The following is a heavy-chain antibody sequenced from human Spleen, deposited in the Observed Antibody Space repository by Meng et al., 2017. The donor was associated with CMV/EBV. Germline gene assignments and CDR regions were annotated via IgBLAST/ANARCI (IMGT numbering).Heavy chain of an antibody. CDR1: GGPFSSYT. CDR3: ARGRDCGGDCYFDY. Sequence: SGGPFSSYTISWLRQAPGQGLEWMGRIIPILHITNYAQNFQDRVTITADESTSTAYMELRYLKSDDTAVYYCARGRDCGGDCYFDYWGQGMLVTVSS. V-gene: IGHV1-69*02. J-gene: IGHJ4*02. D-gene: IGHD2-21*01. CDR2: IIPILHIT.